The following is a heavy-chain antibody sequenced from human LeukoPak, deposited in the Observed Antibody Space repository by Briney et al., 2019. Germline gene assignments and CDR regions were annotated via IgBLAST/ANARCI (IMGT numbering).Heavy chain of an antibody. Sequence: SERLSLTCLLYGGSFSEYLWRWIRQPAGKGLEWVGELNHCGGTNHNRSLMNRVIMSVDTSKNQFSLKVSSVTAADTAVYYCARVGYSYSINDWSRTGLGAYPTKYYYYMDVWGKGTTVTVSS. CDR3: ARVGYSYSINDWSRTGLGAYPTKYYYYMDV. CDR2: LNHCGGT. D-gene: IGHD5-18*01. J-gene: IGHJ6*03. V-gene: IGHV4-34*01. CDR1: GGSFSEYL.